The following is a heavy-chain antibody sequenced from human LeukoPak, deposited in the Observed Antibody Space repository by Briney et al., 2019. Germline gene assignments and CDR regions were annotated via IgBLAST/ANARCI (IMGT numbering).Heavy chain of an antibody. CDR2: ISGSGGST. J-gene: IGHJ4*02. V-gene: IGHV3-23*01. D-gene: IGHD6-19*01. Sequence: PGGSLRLSCAASGFTFDDYAMHWVRQAPGKGLEWVSGISGSGGSTYYADSVKGRFTISRDNSKNTLYLQMNSLRAEDTAVYYCASGWSSFDYWGQGTLVTVSS. CDR3: ASGWSSFDY. CDR1: GFTFDDYA.